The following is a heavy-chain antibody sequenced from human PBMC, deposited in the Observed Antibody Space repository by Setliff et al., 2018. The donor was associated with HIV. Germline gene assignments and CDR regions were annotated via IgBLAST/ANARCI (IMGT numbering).Heavy chain of an antibody. V-gene: IGHV4-39*07. CDR3: VRGGSYYKFDY. CDR2: IYYSGST. J-gene: IGHJ4*02. D-gene: IGHD3-10*01. Sequence: SETLSLTCTVSGGSISSSSYYWGWIRQPPGKGLEWIGTIYYSGSTYYNPSLKSRVTISVDTSKNHFSLTLKSVTAADTALYYCVRGGSYYKFDYWGQGTPVTVSS. CDR1: GGSISSSSYY.